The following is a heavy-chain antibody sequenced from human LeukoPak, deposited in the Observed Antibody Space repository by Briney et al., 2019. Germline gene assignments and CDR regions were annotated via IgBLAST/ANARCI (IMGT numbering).Heavy chain of an antibody. CDR1: GGTFSSYA. J-gene: IGHJ5*02. CDR2: IIPIFGTA. CDR3: AKGGYSYGPYNWFDP. D-gene: IGHD5-18*01. V-gene: IGHV1-69*13. Sequence: ASVKVSCKASGGTFSSYAISWVRQAPGQGLEWMGGIIPIFGTANCAQKFQGRVTITADESTSTAYMELSSLRSEDTAVYYCAKGGYSYGPYNWFDPWGQGTLVTVSS.